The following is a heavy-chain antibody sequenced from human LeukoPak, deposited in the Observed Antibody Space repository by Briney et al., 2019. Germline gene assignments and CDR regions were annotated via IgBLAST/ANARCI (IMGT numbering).Heavy chain of an antibody. V-gene: IGHV3-23*01. CDR1: GFTFSIYG. Sequence: GGSLRLSCAASGFTFSIYGMSWVRQAPGKGLEWVSAISGSGGSTYYADSVRGRFTISRDNAKNSLYLQMNSLRGEDTAVYYCARDRNYAFDIWGQGTMVTVSS. CDR3: ARDRNYAFDI. CDR2: ISGSGGST. D-gene: IGHD1-7*01. J-gene: IGHJ3*02.